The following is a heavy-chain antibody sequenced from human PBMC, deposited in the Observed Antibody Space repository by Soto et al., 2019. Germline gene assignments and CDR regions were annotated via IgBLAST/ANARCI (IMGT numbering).Heavy chain of an antibody. CDR3: ATLPPRIVVALLPIPT. Sequence: QVQLRESGPGLVKTSGTLSLTCVVSGGSISSTNWWTWVRQPPGKGLEWIGEIYHSGSPTFSPSLRGRATLSMAKSNNQCSLRLRSVTAADTAVYYCATLPPRIVVALLPIPTWGQGILVTVSS. D-gene: IGHD2-21*01. CDR2: IYHSGSP. J-gene: IGHJ5*02. V-gene: IGHV4-4*02. CDR1: GGSISSTNW.